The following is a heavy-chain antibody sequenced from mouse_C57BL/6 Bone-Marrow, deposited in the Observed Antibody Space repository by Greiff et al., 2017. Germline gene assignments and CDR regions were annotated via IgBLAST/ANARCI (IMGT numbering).Heavy chain of an antibody. CDR2: INPNNGGT. D-gene: IGHD2-5*01. Sequence: EVQLQQSGPELVKPGASVKISCKASGYTFTDYYMNWVKQSHGKSLEWIGDINPNNGGTSYNQKFKGKATLTVDKSSGTAYMELRSLTSEDSAVYYCARAGSNYVSYYAMDYWGQGTSVTVSS. J-gene: IGHJ4*01. CDR1: GYTFTDYY. V-gene: IGHV1-26*01. CDR3: ARAGSNYVSYYAMDY.